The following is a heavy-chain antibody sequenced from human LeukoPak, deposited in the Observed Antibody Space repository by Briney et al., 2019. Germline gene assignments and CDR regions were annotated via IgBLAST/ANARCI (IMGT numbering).Heavy chain of an antibody. V-gene: IGHV1-24*01. CDR3: ATGGYSSGWYNFDY. D-gene: IGHD6-19*01. CDR1: GYTLTELS. Sequence: ASVKVSCKVSGYTLTELSMHWVRQAPGKGLEWMGGFDPEDGETIYAQKFQGRVTMTEDTSTDTAYMELSSLRSGDTAVYYCATGGYSSGWYNFDYWGQGTLVTVFS. J-gene: IGHJ4*02. CDR2: FDPEDGET.